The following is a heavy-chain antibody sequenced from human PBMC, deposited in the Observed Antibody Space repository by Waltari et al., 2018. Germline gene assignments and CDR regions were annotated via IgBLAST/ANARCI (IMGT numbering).Heavy chain of an antibody. CDR1: GFTFTTYW. D-gene: IGHD1-26*01. J-gene: IGHJ4*02. V-gene: IGHV3-74*01. Sequence: EVELVESGGGLVQPGGSLRLSCAASGFTFTTYWMHWVRQAPGKGLVWVSRINRDGSGTSYADSVKGRFTISRDNAKNSLYLQMNSLRAEDTAVYYCARAGLLRYFDYWGQGTLVTVSS. CDR2: INRDGSGT. CDR3: ARAGLLRYFDY.